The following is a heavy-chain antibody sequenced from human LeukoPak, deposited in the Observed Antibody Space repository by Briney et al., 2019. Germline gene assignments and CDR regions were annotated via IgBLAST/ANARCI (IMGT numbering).Heavy chain of an antibody. CDR2: IYYSGST. V-gene: IGHV4-59*01. D-gene: IGHD2-21*02. CDR3: ARAPIAYCGGDCYSLDYFDY. J-gene: IGHJ4*02. CDR1: GASISSYY. Sequence: SETLSLTCTVSGASISSYYWSWIRQPPGKGLEWIGYIYYSGSTNYNPSLKSRVTISVDTSKNQFSLKLSSVTAADTAVYYCARAPIAYCGGDCYSLDYFDYWGQGTLVTVSS.